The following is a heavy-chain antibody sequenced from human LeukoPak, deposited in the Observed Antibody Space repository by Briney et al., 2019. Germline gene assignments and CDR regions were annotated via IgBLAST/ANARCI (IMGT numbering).Heavy chain of an antibody. J-gene: IGHJ4*02. V-gene: IGHV4-38-2*02. D-gene: IGHD4-11*01. Sequence: SETLSLTCSVSGYSISSGYEWGWIRQPPGKRLEWIGSISQSGNTYDNLSLKSRVTMSVDTARNQFSLKLTSVTAADTAVYYCVRSEIDDYSRYWGRGMLVIVSS. CDR2: ISQSGNT. CDR3: VRSEIDDYSRY. CDR1: GYSISSGYE.